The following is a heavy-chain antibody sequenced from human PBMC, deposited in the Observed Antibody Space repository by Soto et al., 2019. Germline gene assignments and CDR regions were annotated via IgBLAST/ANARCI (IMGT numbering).Heavy chain of an antibody. J-gene: IGHJ5*02. V-gene: IGHV3-30-3*01. CDR3: AREGALKPFSS. CDR1: GFTFSSYA. Sequence: GGSLRLSCAASGFTFSSYAMHWVRQAPGKGLEWVAVISYDGSNKYYADAVKGRFTISRDNAKSSVYLQMNSLRAEDTAVYYCAREGALKPFSSWGQGALVTVSS. CDR2: ISYDGSNK.